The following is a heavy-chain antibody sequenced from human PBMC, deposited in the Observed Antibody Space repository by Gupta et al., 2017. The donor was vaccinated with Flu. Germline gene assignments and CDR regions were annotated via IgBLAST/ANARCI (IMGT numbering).Heavy chain of an antibody. CDR1: GYIFTDYD. Sequence: QVQLVQSGAEVKKPGASVKVSCKASGYIFTDYDIHWMRQAPGHGLEWMGRINPNSGVTNSAQKFQDSVTMTTDASTRTAYMELNRLTSDATAMYYCARVRIYYVSTAMAKLSDFWGQGTLVTVSS. J-gene: IGHJ4*02. CDR2: INPNSGVT. D-gene: IGHD3-10*01. CDR3: ARVRIYYVSTAMAKLSDF. V-gene: IGHV1-2*06.